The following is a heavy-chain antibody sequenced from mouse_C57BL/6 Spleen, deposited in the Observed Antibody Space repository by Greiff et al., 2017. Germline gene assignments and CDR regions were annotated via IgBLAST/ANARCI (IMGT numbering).Heavy chain of an antibody. Sequence: VQLQQPGAELVKPGASVKLSCKASGYTFTSYWMHWVKQRPGRGLEWIGRIVPNSGGTKYNEKFKSKATLAVDKPSSTAYMQLSSLTSEDSAVYYCARADYDEGATYWGQGTLVTVSA. CDR2: IVPNSGGT. J-gene: IGHJ3*01. CDR3: ARADYDEGATY. V-gene: IGHV1-72*01. D-gene: IGHD2-4*01. CDR1: GYTFTSYW.